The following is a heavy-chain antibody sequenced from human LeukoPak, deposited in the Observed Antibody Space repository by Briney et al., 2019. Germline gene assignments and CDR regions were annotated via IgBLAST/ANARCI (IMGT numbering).Heavy chain of an antibody. CDR3: ARDKAVTTELTQYFHH. D-gene: IGHD4-11*01. V-gene: IGHV1-18*01. CDR1: GYTFTSYG. Sequence: ASVKVSCKASGYTFTSYGISWVRQAPGQGLEWMGWISAYNGNTNYAQKLQGRVTMTTDTSTSTAYMELRSLRSDDTAVHYCARDKAVTTELTQYFHHWGQGTLVTVSS. J-gene: IGHJ1*01. CDR2: ISAYNGNT.